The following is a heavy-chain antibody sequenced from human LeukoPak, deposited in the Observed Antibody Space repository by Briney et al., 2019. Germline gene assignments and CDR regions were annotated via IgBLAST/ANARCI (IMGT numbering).Heavy chain of an antibody. J-gene: IGHJ4*02. CDR3: AKSDYYDSSGYYSVFDY. Sequence: PGGSLRLSCAASGFTFISNGMHWVRQAPGKGLEWVSFIRYDGSNKYYADSVKGRFTISIDNSKNTLDLQMNSLRAEDTAVYYCAKSDYYDSSGYYSVFDYWGQRTPVTVSS. D-gene: IGHD3-22*01. CDR1: GFTFISNG. CDR2: IRYDGSNK. V-gene: IGHV3-30*02.